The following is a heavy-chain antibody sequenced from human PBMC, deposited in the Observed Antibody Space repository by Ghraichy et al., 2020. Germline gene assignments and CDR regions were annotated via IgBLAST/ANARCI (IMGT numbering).Heavy chain of an antibody. J-gene: IGHJ6*02. CDR1: GFTFSSYA. V-gene: IGHV3-30-3*01. CDR2: ISYDGSNK. Sequence: GGSLRLSCAASGFTFSSYAMHWVRQAPGKGLEWLAVISYDGSNKYYADSLKGRFTISRDNSKNTLYLQMNSLRAEDTAVYYCARGCSSTSCYAGYGMDVWGQGTTVTVSS. D-gene: IGHD2-2*01. CDR3: ARGCSSTSCYAGYGMDV.